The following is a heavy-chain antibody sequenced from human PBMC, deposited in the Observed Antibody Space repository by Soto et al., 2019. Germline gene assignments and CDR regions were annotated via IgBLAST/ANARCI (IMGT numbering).Heavy chain of an antibody. CDR3: AKDRSTGYSSSSYNY. V-gene: IGHV1-46*01. Sequence: ASVKVSCKASGYTFTSYYMHWVRQAPGQELEWMGIINPSGGSTSYAQKLQGRVTMTSDTSTSTVYMELSSLRSEDTAVYYCAKDRSTGYSSSSYNYWGKGTLANVSA. CDR2: INPSGGST. J-gene: IGHJ4*02. D-gene: IGHD6-13*01. CDR1: GYTFTSYY.